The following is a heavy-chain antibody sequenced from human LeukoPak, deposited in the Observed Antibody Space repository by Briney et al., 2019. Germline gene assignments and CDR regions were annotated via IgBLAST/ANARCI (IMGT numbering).Heavy chain of an antibody. D-gene: IGHD6-13*01. CDR1: GYTLTELS. CDR3: AKKWAAAGTGWFDP. J-gene: IGHJ5*02. CDR2: FDPEDGET. V-gene: IGHV1-24*01. Sequence: ASVKVSCKVSGYTLTELSMRWVRQAPGKGLGWMGHFDPEDGETIYAQKFQGRVTITADESTSTAYMELSSLRSEDTAVYYCAKKWAAAGTGWFDPWGQGTLVTVSS.